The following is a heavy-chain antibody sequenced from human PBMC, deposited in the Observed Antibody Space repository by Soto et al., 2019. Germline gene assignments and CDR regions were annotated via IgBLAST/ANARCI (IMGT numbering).Heavy chain of an antibody. CDR2: IKQDGTAK. D-gene: IGHD3-3*01. Sequence: EVQLVESGGGLVQPGGSLRLCCAASGFIFNNYWMKWVRQGPGKGLEWVADIKQDGTAKYHVDSVKGRFTISRDNAKNSLYLQMNSLRADDTAVYFCAREGWSRYFDLWGRGTLVSVSS. V-gene: IGHV3-7*05. CDR3: AREGWSRYFDL. J-gene: IGHJ2*01. CDR1: GFIFNNYW.